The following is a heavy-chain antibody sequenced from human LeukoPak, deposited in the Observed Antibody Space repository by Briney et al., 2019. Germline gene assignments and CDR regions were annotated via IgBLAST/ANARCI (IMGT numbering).Heavy chain of an antibody. V-gene: IGHV3-48*01. Sequence: GGSLRLSCAASGFTFNTYSMNWVRQAPGKGLAWVSYITSSSSSIYYADSVKGRFTISRDNAKNSLYLQMNSLRAEDTAVYYCARDNMGFDYWGQGTLVTVSS. CDR2: ITSSSSSI. D-gene: IGHD2/OR15-2a*01. J-gene: IGHJ4*02. CDR1: GFTFNTYS. CDR3: ARDNMGFDY.